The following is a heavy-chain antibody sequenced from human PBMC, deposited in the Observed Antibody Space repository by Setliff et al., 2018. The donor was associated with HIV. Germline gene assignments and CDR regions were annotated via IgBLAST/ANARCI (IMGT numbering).Heavy chain of an antibody. Sequence: SETLSLTCTVSGGSISSGGYYWSWIRQPAGKGLEWIGRIYTSGSTNYNPSLKSRLTISVDTSKNQFSLTLSSVTAADTAVYYCAREIPYSVGYYFDYWGQGTLVTVSS. CDR2: IYTSGST. J-gene: IGHJ4*02. CDR1: GGSISSGGYY. D-gene: IGHD5-18*01. CDR3: AREIPYSVGYYFDY. V-gene: IGHV4-61*02.